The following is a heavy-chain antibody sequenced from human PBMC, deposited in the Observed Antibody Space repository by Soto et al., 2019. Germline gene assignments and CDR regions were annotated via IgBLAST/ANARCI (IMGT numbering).Heavy chain of an antibody. J-gene: IGHJ4*02. D-gene: IGHD3-10*01. V-gene: IGHV1-2*02. CDR2: VYPNSGGT. CDR1: GYTFTGDF. Sequence: ASVKFSFQASGYTFTGDFLHWLRHAPGEGPEWMGWVYPNSGGTNYSQKFQGRGTMSRDTSISTAYMELSSLQSDDAAVYYCERERGGSGTYCIDYCGQGALVPVYS. CDR3: ERERGGSGTYCIDY.